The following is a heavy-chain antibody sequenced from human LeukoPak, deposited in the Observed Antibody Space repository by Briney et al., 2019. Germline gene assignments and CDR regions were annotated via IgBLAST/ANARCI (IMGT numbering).Heavy chain of an antibody. CDR2: ISYDGSNK. D-gene: IGHD5-12*01. CDR3: ARELISRGYSGPYYYYGMDV. Sequence: PGGSLRLSCAASGFTFSSYAMHWVRQAPGKGLAWVAVISYDGSNKYYADSVKGRFTISRDNSKNTLYLQMNSLRAEDTAVYYCARELISRGYSGPYYYYGMDVWGKGTTVTVSS. J-gene: IGHJ6*04. V-gene: IGHV3-30*04. CDR1: GFTFSSYA.